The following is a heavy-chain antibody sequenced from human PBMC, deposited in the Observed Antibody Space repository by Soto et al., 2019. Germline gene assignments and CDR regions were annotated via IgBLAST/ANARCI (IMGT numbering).Heavy chain of an antibody. CDR1: GYTFTAYD. CDR3: AREGPRPYYYYGMDV. CDR2: ISGYNGKT. Sequence: ASVKVSCKTSGYTFTAYDIYWVRQAPGQGLEWMGWISGYNGKTNYEQKFQDRVTMTTDTSTNMAYMELRSLRSDDTAVYYCAREGPRPYYYYGMDVWGQGTTVTVSS. J-gene: IGHJ6*02. V-gene: IGHV1-18*01.